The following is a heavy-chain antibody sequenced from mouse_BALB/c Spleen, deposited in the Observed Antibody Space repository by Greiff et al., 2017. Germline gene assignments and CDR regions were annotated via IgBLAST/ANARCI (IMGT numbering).Heavy chain of an antibody. CDR2: ISDGGSYT. Sequence: EVQGVESGGGLVKPGGSLKLSCAASGFTFSDYYMYWVRQTPEKRLEWVATISDGGSYTYYPDSVKGRFTISRDNAKNNLYLQMSSLKSEDTAMYYCARVLWDYAMDYWGQGTSVTVSS. J-gene: IGHJ4*01. V-gene: IGHV5-4*02. CDR1: GFTFSDYY. D-gene: IGHD1-1*02. CDR3: ARVLWDYAMDY.